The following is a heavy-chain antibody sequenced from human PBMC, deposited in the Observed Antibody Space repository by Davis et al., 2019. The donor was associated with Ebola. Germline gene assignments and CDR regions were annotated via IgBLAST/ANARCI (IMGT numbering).Heavy chain of an antibody. CDR1: GYTFTSYG. CDR3: ARVIGDFYYYGMDV. V-gene: IGHV1-18*01. D-gene: IGHD2-21*01. Sequence: ASVKVSCKASGYTFTSYGISWVRQAPGQGLEWMGWISAYNGNTNYAQKLQGRVTMTADTSTSTAYMELRSLRSDDTAVYYCARVIGDFYYYGMDVWGQGTTVTVSS. J-gene: IGHJ6*02. CDR2: ISAYNGNT.